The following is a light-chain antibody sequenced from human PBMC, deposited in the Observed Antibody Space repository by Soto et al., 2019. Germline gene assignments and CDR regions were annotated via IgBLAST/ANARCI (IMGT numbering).Light chain of an antibody. CDR3: QQSFSAPRVT. Sequence: DIQMTQSPSSLSASVGDRVTITCRASQIINNYLNWYQHKPGKAPKLLIYAASSLQSGVPLRFSGSGSGTDFTLTISGLQPEDFSTYYCQQSFSAPRVTFGQGTKLEIK. J-gene: IGKJ2*01. CDR2: AAS. V-gene: IGKV1-39*01. CDR1: QIINNY.